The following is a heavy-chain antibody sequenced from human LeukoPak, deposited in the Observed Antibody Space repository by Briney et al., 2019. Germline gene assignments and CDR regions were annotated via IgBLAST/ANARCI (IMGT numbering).Heavy chain of an antibody. Sequence: SETLSLTCAVYGGSFSGYYWSWIRQPPGKGLEWIGEINHSGSTNYNPSLKSRVTISVDTSKNQFSLKLSSVTAADTAVYYCARGYRRRAVGDYYYMDVWAKGPRSPSP. CDR1: GGSFSGYY. D-gene: IGHD6-19*01. J-gene: IGHJ6*03. V-gene: IGHV4-34*01. CDR3: ARGYRRRAVGDYYYMDV. CDR2: INHSGST.